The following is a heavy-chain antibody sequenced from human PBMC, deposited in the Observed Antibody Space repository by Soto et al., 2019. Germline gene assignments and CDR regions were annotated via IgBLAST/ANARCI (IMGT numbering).Heavy chain of an antibody. CDR2: IKQDGNEK. CDR1: GFTFSSYW. J-gene: IGHJ4*02. Sequence: EVQLVESGGGLVQPGGSLRLSCAASGFTFSSYWMSWVRQAQGKGLEWVANIKQDGNEKFYVDSVKGRFTISRDNAKKALFLQMNSLTAEDTAVYYSARVKGLAGEYWGQGTLVAVSS. D-gene: IGHD2-15*01. V-gene: IGHV3-7*05. CDR3: ARVKGLAGEY.